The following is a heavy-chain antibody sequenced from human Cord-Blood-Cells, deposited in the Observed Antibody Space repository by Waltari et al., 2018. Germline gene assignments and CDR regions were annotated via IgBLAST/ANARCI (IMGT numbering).Heavy chain of an antibody. D-gene: IGHD5-12*01. Sequence: QVQLQESGPGLVKPSETLSLTCTVSGGSISSYYWSWIRQPAGKGLDWIGRLYTSGSNNYNPSLKSRVSMSVDTSKNQFSLKPSSVTGADTAVYYCARDSVVATRRRYYYYYGMDVWGQGTTVTVSS. J-gene: IGHJ6*02. CDR3: ARDSVVATRRRYYYYYGMDV. V-gene: IGHV4-4*07. CDR1: GGSISSYY. CDR2: LYTSGSN.